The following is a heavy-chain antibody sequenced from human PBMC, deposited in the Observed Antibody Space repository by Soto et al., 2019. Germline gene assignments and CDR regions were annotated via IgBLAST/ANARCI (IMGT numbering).Heavy chain of an antibody. CDR2: ISGSGASS. CDR3: TKGSRGYTNYFFDS. Sequence: GGSLRLSCAASGFSFGGYAMIWVRQAPGKGLEWVAAISGSGASSFFADSVRGRFVISRDNSQNTVFLQMSNLRAEDTAMYYCTKGSRGYTNYFFDSWGLGTLVTV. CDR1: GFSFGGYA. J-gene: IGHJ4*02. D-gene: IGHD6-25*01. V-gene: IGHV3-23*01.